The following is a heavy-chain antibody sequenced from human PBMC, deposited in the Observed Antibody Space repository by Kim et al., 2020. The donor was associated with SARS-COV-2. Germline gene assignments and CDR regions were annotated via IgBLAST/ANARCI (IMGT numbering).Heavy chain of an antibody. CDR1: GGSVSSSSYY. D-gene: IGHD3-10*01. CDR3: ARAVYYGSGNYFDY. CDR2: IYYSRST. V-gene: IGHV4-61*01. Sequence: SETLSLTCTVSGGSVSSSSYYWSWIRQPPGKGLEWIGYIYYSRSTKYNASLKSRLTISLDTSKNQFSLKLSSVTAADTAVYYCARAVYYGSGNYFDYWG. J-gene: IGHJ4*01.